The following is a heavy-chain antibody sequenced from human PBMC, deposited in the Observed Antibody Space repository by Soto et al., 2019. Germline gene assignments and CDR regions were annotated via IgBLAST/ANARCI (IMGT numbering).Heavy chain of an antibody. D-gene: IGHD5-18*01. CDR2: ISWNSGSI. J-gene: IGHJ3*02. Sequence: GGSLRLSCAASGFTFDDYAMHWVRQAPGKGLEWVSGISWNSGSIGYADSVKGRFTISRDNAKNSLYLQMNSLRAEDTALYYCAKAYPLGGYSYGAGEGAFDIWGQGTMVTVSS. V-gene: IGHV3-9*01. CDR1: GFTFDDYA. CDR3: AKAYPLGGYSYGAGEGAFDI.